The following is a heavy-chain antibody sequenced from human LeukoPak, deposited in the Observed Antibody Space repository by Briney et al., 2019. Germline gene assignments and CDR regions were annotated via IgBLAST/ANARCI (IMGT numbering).Heavy chain of an antibody. CDR1: GYTFTSYG. J-gene: IGHJ4*02. Sequence: ASVKVSCKASGYTFTSYGISWVRQAPGQGLEWMGWISAYNGNTNYAQKLQGRVTMTTDTSTGTAYMELRSLRSDDTAVYYCARDLSGYCSGGSCSMPGYWGQGTLVTVSS. D-gene: IGHD2-15*01. CDR3: ARDLSGYCSGGSCSMPGY. V-gene: IGHV1-18*01. CDR2: ISAYNGNT.